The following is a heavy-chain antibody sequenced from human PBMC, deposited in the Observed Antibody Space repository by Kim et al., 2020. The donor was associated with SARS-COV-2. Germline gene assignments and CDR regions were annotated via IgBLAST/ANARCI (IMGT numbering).Heavy chain of an antibody. D-gene: IGHD6-13*01. Sequence: KYSQKFQGRVTITRDTSASTAYMELSSLRSEDTAVYYCARGGRDSSSWDYWGQGTLVTVSS. V-gene: IGHV1-3*01. CDR3: ARGGRDSSSWDY. J-gene: IGHJ4*02.